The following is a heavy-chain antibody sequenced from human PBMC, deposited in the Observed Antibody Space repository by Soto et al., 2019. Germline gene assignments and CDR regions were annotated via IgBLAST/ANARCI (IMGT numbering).Heavy chain of an antibody. CDR3: ERHLGSTGYHPYFDY. Sequence: VTLSPSGPTSVASISSGCYPWGWIREPPGKWLEWSGSIYSSWITYYNPSLKSRVTISVDTSKNQFSRKLSSVTAAYAAVYYCERHLGSTGYHPYFDYVGQGTLGTVST. V-gene: IGHV4-39*01. D-gene: IGHD3-9*01. J-gene: IGHJ4*02. CDR2: IYSSWIT. CDR1: VASISSGCYP.